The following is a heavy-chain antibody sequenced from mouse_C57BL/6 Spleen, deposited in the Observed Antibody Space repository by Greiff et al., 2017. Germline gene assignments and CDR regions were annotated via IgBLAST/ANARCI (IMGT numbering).Heavy chain of an antibody. CDR3: ARSGTTVVANAMDY. D-gene: IGHD1-1*01. J-gene: IGHJ4*01. Sequence: EVQLQQSGPELVKPGASVKISCKASGYTFTDYYMNWVKQSHGKSLEWIGDINPNNGGTSYNQKFKGKATLTVDKSSSTAYMELRSLTSEDSAVYDCARSGTTVVANAMDYWGQGTSVTVSS. V-gene: IGHV1-26*01. CDR1: GYTFTDYY. CDR2: INPNNGGT.